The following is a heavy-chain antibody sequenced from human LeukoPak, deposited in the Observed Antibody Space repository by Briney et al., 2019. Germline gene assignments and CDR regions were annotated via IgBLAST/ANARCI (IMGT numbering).Heavy chain of an antibody. CDR1: GGSISSSSYY. D-gene: IGHD2-2*02. J-gene: IGHJ4*02. Sequence: SETLSLTCTVSGGSISSSSYYWGWLRQPPGKGLEWIGYIYYSGSTNYNPSLKSRVTISVDTSKNQFSLKLSSVTAADTAVYYCAREGRYCSSTSCYTPPPIWGQGTLVTVSS. CDR2: IYYSGST. CDR3: AREGRYCSSTSCYTPPPI. V-gene: IGHV4-61*01.